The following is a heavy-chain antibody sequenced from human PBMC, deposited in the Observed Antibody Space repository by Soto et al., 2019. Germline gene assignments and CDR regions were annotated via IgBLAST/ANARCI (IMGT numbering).Heavy chain of an antibody. J-gene: IGHJ5*02. Sequence: SETLSLTCTVSGDSITRSNFYWGWVRQPPGKGLEWLGSIFYSGSTFYNPALKSRVTFSVDTSKNHFSLKLSSVTAADTAVYYCARHKTTMLTVVSAFDPWGQGTRVTVS. V-gene: IGHV4-39*02. D-gene: IGHD3-22*01. CDR2: IFYSGST. CDR3: ARHKTTMLTVVSAFDP. CDR1: GDSITRSNFY.